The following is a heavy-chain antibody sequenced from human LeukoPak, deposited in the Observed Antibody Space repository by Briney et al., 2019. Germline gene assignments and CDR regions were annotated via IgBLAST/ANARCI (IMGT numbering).Heavy chain of an antibody. CDR1: GFTFDDYA. J-gene: IGHJ4*02. CDR2: ISWNSGSI. D-gene: IGHD3-22*01. Sequence: GRSLRLSCAASGFTFDDYAMHWVRQAPGKGLEWVSGISWNSGSIGYADSVKGRFTISRDNAKNSLYLQMNSLRAEDTALYYCAKDTGYYYDSSNYWNWGQGTLVTVSS. CDR3: AKDTGYYYDSSNYWN. V-gene: IGHV3-9*01.